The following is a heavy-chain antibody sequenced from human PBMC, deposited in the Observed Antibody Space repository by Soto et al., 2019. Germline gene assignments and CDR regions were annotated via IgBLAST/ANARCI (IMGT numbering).Heavy chain of an antibody. J-gene: IGHJ5*02. CDR1: GYTFTSYG. CDR2: ISAYNGNT. CDR3: ARMYLVTTVTTRGDWFDP. V-gene: IGHV1-18*01. D-gene: IGHD4-17*01. Sequence: ASVKVSCKASGYTFTSYGISWVRQAPGQGLEWMGWISAYNGNTNYAQKLQGRVTMTTDTSTSTAYMELRSLGSDDTAVYYCARMYLVTTVTTRGDWFDPWGQGTLVTVSS.